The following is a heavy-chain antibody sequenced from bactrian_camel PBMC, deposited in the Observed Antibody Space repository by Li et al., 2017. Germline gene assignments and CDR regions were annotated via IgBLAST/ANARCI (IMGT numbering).Heavy chain of an antibody. V-gene: IGHV3S54*01. CDR1: EYIFRHCA. CDR3: AARGPYCYTKLSVRDFTY. CDR2: IATGSGNT. J-gene: IGHJ6*01. Sequence: HVQLVESGGGSVQAGDSLTLSCTHAEYIFRHCAMGWYRQVPGKEREGVARIATGSGNTYYADSAKGRFTISQDNAKNTVYLQMNSLKPEDTAMFYCAARGPYCYTKLSVRDFTYWGQGTQVTVS. D-gene: IGHD2*01.